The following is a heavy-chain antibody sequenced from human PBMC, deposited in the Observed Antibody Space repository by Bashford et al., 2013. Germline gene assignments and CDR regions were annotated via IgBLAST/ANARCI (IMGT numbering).Heavy chain of an antibody. Sequence: ASVKVSCKASGYTFTSYGISWVRQAPGQGLEWMGWISAYNGNTNYAQKLQGRVTMTTDTSTSTAYMELRSLRSDDTAVYYCARDSLLGIVPMAYYYGMDVWGQGTTVTVSS. CDR1: GYTFTSYG. CDR3: ARDSLLGIVPMAYYYGMDV. CDR2: ISAYNGNT. D-gene: IGHD2-2*01. J-gene: IGHJ6*02. V-gene: IGHV1-18*01.